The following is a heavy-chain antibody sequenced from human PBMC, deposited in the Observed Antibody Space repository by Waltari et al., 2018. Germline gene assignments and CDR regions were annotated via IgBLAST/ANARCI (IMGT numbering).Heavy chain of an antibody. CDR1: VGSISSSSYY. CDR3: ARLELTGTGFDP. D-gene: IGHD3-9*01. V-gene: IGHV4-39*07. J-gene: IGHJ5*02. Sequence: QLQLQESGPGLVKPSETLSLTCTVSVGSISSSSYYWGWILQPPGKGLEWIGSIYYSGSTYYNPSLKSRVTISVDTSKNQFSLKLSSVTAADTAVYYCARLELTGTGFDPWGQGTLVTVSS. CDR2: IYYSGST.